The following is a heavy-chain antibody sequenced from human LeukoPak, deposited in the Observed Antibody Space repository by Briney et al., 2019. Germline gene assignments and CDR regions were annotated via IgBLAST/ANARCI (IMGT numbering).Heavy chain of an antibody. V-gene: IGHV1-69*04. CDR2: IIPILGIA. Sequence: ASVKVSCKASGGTFSSYAISWVRQAPGQGLEWMGRIIPILGIANYAQKFQGRVTITADKSTSTAYMELSSLRSEDTAVYYCARDGGGNSGIYFDYWGQGTLVTVSS. CDR1: GGTFSSYA. CDR3: ARDGGGNSGIYFDY. J-gene: IGHJ4*02. D-gene: IGHD4-23*01.